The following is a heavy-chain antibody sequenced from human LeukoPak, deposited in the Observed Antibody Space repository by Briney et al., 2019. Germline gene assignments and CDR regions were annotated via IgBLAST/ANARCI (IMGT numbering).Heavy chain of an antibody. J-gene: IGHJ4*02. D-gene: IGHD3-22*01. V-gene: IGHV1-69*04. Sequence: GSSVKVSCKASGGTFSSYAISWVRQAPGQGLEWVGRIIPILGIANYAQKFQGRVTITADKSTSTAYMELSSLRSEDTAVYYCAREVSYYYDSSGYYDYFDYWGQGTLVTVSS. CDR3: AREVSYYYDSSGYYDYFDY. CDR1: GGTFSSYA. CDR2: IIPILGIA.